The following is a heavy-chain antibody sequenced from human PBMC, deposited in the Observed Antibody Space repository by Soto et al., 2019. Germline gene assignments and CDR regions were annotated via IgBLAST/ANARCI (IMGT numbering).Heavy chain of an antibody. V-gene: IGHV1-18*01. CDR2: ISPYNDNK. J-gene: IGHJ4*02. CDR1: GYTFNIYG. D-gene: IGHD1-7*01. Sequence: ASVKVSCKASGYTFNIYGISWVRQAPGQELEWMGWISPYNDNKKYAQNFQGRVTMTTDTSTSTAYMELTSLRSDDTAVYYCARELSALGTIDFWGQGTLVTVSS. CDR3: ARELSALGTIDF.